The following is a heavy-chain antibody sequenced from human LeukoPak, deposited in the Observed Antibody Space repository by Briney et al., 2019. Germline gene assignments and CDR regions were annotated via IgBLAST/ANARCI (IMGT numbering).Heavy chain of an antibody. D-gene: IGHD2-8*01. CDR1: GGSISSYY. CDR3: ARAMVSGGGYYMDV. Sequence: KPSETLSLTCTVSGGSISSYYWSWIRQPPGKGLEWIGYIYYSGSTNYNPSLKSRVTISVDTSKNQFSLKLSSVTAADTAVYYCARAMVSGGGYYMDVWGKGTTVTVSS. CDR2: IYYSGST. V-gene: IGHV4-59*08. J-gene: IGHJ6*03.